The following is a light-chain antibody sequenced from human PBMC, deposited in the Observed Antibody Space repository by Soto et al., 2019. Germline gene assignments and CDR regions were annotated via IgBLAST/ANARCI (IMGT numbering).Light chain of an antibody. CDR1: EGISHY. Sequence: IQIVRSRSSLAACVGHRGRSTFQANEGISHYLNWYQQKPGKAPKLLIYDASNLDTGVPSRFSGSGSGTDFTFTITSLQPEDVATYFCQQYDNLPITFGQGTRLE. CDR3: QQYDNLPIT. CDR2: DAS. V-gene: IGKV1-33*01. J-gene: IGKJ5*01.